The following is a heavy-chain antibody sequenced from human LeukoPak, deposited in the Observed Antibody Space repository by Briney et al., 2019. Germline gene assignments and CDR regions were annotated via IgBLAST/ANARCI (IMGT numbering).Heavy chain of an antibody. J-gene: IGHJ4*01. CDR3: AAGYYTTGDY. CDR1: GDSVSSVY. V-gene: IGHV4-59*02. D-gene: IGHD3-22*01. CDR2: IYYSGST. Sequence: SETLSLTCNVSGDSVSSVYWSWIRQPPGKGLEWIGYIYYSGSTNYNPSLKSRVTISLDTFKNQFSLKLSSVTAADTAVYYCAAGYYTTGDYWGHGTLVTVSS.